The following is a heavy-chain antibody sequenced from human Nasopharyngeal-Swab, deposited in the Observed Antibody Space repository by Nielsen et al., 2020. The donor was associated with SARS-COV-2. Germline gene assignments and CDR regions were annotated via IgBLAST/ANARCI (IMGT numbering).Heavy chain of an antibody. D-gene: IGHD2-21*01. CDR1: GFTFSTYI. CDR2: INGSGGTT. V-gene: IGHV3-23*01. CDR3: AKHKVSCGGDCYTIPDY. Sequence: GESLKISCAASGFTFSTYIMSWVRQAPGKGLEWVSAINGSGGTTTYAESVKGRFTISRDNSKNTLYLQMNSLRAEDTAIYYCAKHKVSCGGDCYTIPDYWGQGTLVTVSS. J-gene: IGHJ4*02.